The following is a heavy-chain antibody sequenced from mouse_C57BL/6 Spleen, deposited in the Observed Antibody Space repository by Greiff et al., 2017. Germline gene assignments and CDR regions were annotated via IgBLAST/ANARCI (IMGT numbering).Heavy chain of an antibody. D-gene: IGHD1-1*01. V-gene: IGHV1-52*01. CDR3: ARSIYYYGSSGTFFDY. CDR1: GYTFTSYW. Sequence: QVQLQQSGAELVRPGSSVKLSCKASGYTFTSYWMHWVKQRPIQGLEWIGNIDPSDSETHYNQKFKDKATLTVDKSSSTAYMQLSSLTSEDSAVYYCARSIYYYGSSGTFFDYWGQGTTLTVSS. J-gene: IGHJ2*01. CDR2: IDPSDSET.